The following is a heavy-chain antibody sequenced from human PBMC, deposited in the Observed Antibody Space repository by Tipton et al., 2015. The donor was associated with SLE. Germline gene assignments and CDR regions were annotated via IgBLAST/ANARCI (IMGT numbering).Heavy chain of an antibody. J-gene: IGHJ6*02. Sequence: SLRLSCAASGFTFSSYAMSWVRQAPGKGLEWVSAISGSGGSTYYADSVKGRFTISRDNSKNTLYLQMNSLRAEDTAVYYCAKSLGGSGYDSSYYYYGMDVWGQGTTVTVSS. D-gene: IGHD5-12*01. CDR1: GFTFSSYA. CDR3: AKSLGGSGYDSSYYYYGMDV. V-gene: IGHV3-23*01. CDR2: ISGSGGST.